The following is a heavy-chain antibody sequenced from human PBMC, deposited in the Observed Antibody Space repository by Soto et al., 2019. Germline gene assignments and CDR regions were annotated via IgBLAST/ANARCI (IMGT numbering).Heavy chain of an antibody. CDR1: GYTFTSYG. Sequence: ASVKVSCKASGYTFTSYGISWVRQAPGQGLEWMGWISAYNGNTNYAQKLQGRVTMTTDTSTSTAYMELRSLRSDDTAVYYCARELLLWFGELLPPTYYYYYGMDVWGQGTTVTVPS. CDR3: ARELLLWFGELLPPTYYYYYGMDV. V-gene: IGHV1-18*01. D-gene: IGHD3-10*01. J-gene: IGHJ6*02. CDR2: ISAYNGNT.